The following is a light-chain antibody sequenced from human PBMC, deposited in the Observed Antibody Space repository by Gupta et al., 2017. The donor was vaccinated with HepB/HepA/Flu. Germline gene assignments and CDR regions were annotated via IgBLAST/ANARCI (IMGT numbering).Light chain of an antibody. J-gene: IGLJ1*01. CDR1: HSDVGGYNY. CDR2: EVS. Sequence: QSALTQPPSASGSPGQSVTIPCTGPHSDVGGYNYVSWYQQHPGQAPKLMIYEVSKRPAGVPDRFSGSKAGNTASLTVSGLQAEDEADYYCSSDASNNPYVFGTGTKVTVL. V-gene: IGLV2-8*01. CDR3: SSDASNNPYV.